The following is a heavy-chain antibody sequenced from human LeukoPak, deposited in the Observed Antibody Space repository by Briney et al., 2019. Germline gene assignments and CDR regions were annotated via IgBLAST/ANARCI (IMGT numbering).Heavy chain of an antibody. V-gene: IGHV3-30*04. Sequence: GGSLRLSCAASGFTFSSHAMHWVRQAPGKGLEWVAVISYDGSNKYYADSVKGRFTISRDNSKNTLYLQMNSLRAEDTAVYYCARDLYSSSWYDAIFNYWGQGTLVTVSS. D-gene: IGHD6-13*01. CDR1: GFTFSSHA. CDR2: ISYDGSNK. CDR3: ARDLYSSSWYDAIFNY. J-gene: IGHJ4*02.